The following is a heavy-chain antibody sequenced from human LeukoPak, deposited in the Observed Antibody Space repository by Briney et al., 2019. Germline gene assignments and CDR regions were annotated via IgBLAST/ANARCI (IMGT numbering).Heavy chain of an antibody. CDR2: IYTSGST. J-gene: IGHJ4*02. D-gene: IGHD3-22*01. Sequence: SETLSLTCTVSGGSISSYYWSWIRQPAGKGLEWIGRIYTSGSTNYNPSLKSRVTMSVDTSKNQFSLKLSSVTAADTAVYYCARDCGYDSSGYYSPLFFDYWGQGTLVTVSS. CDR1: GGSISSYY. CDR3: ARDCGYDSSGYYSPLFFDY. V-gene: IGHV4-4*07.